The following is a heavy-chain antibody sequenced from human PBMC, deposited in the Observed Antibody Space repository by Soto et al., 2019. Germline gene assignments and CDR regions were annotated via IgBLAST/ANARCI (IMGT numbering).Heavy chain of an antibody. Sequence: SETLSLTCTVSGGSISSYYWSWIRQPPGKGLEWIGYIYYSGSTNYSPSLKSRVTISVDTSKNQFSLKLSSVTAADAAVYYCARVGQLPYYFDYWGQGTLVTVSS. CDR3: ARVGQLPYYFDY. CDR1: GGSISSYY. J-gene: IGHJ4*02. CDR2: IYYSGST. D-gene: IGHD2-2*01. V-gene: IGHV4-59*01.